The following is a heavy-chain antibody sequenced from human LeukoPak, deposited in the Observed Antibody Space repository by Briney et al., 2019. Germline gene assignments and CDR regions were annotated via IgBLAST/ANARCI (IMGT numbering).Heavy chain of an antibody. D-gene: IGHD1-14*01. CDR2: ISYDGSNK. CDR1: GFTFSSYA. J-gene: IGHJ5*02. CDR3: ARQITPGGWFDP. V-gene: IGHV3-30-3*01. Sequence: PGGSLRLSCAASGFTFSSYAMHWVRQAPGKGLEWVAVISYDGSNKYYADSVKGRFTISRDNSRNTLYLQMNSLRAEDTAVYYCARQITPGGWFDPWGQGTLVTVSS.